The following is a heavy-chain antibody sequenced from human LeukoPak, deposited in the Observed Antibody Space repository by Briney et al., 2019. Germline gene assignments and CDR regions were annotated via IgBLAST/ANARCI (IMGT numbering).Heavy chain of an antibody. V-gene: IGHV3-7*01. J-gene: IGHJ3*02. CDR1: GFTFDDYA. CDR3: ASPRGSKGDAFDI. Sequence: GGSLRLSCAASGFTFDDYAMHWVRQTPGKGLEWVANIKQDGSEKYYVDSVKGRFTISRDNAKNSLYLQMNSLRAEDTAVYYCASPRGSKGDAFDIWGQGTMVTVSS. CDR2: IKQDGSEK. D-gene: IGHD6-13*01.